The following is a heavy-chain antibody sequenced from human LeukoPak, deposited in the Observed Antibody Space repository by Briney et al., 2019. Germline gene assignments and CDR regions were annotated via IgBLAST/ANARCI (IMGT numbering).Heavy chain of an antibody. CDR3: ARDQHGDYVFDY. CDR2: INSDGSST. V-gene: IGHV3-74*01. Sequence: PGGALRLSCAASGFTFSSYWMHWVRQAPGKGLVWVSRINSDGSSTSYADSVKGRFTISRDNAKNTLYLQMNSLRAEDTAVYYCARDQHGDYVFDYWGQGTLVTVSS. D-gene: IGHD4-17*01. CDR1: GFTFSSYW. J-gene: IGHJ4*02.